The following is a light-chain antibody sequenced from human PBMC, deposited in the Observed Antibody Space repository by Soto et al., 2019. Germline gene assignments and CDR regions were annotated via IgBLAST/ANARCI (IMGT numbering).Light chain of an antibody. Sequence: IQMTLSPSTLSGSVGDRVTITCRASQTISSWLAWYQQKPGKAPKLLIYKASTLKSGVPSRFSGSGSGTDFTLTISCLQSEDFATYYCQQYYSYPITFGQGTRLEIK. J-gene: IGKJ5*01. CDR1: QTISSW. CDR3: QQYYSYPIT. V-gene: IGKV1-5*03. CDR2: KAS.